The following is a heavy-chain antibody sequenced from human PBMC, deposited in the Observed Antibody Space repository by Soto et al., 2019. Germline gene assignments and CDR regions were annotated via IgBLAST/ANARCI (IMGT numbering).Heavy chain of an antibody. D-gene: IGHD1-7*01. V-gene: IGHV3-53*01. J-gene: IGHJ6*02. Sequence: PGGSLRLSCAASGFTVTTDYMSWVRQAPGKGLKRVSFIYSAGRTYYADSVKGRFTISRDKSKNTVYLQMNSLGAEDTAEDDCARVITGTKFGSTYGYYGLDDWSPGTTVTVSS. CDR1: GFTVTTDY. CDR2: IYSAGRT. CDR3: ARVITGTKFGSTYGYYGLDD.